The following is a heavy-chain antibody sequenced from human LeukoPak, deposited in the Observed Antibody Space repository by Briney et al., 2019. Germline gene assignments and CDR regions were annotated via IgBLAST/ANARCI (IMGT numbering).Heavy chain of an antibody. CDR2: ISNSGNT. D-gene: IGHD3-10*01. V-gene: IGHV4-39*07. Sequence: SETLSLTCTVSGGSISRGTYYWGWIRQPPGKGLQWIGSISNSGNTYSNPSLASRVTMSVDTSKNQFSLKLRSVTAADTAMYYCARGVGITMVRGASYFDYWGQGTLVTVSS. CDR3: ARGVGITMVRGASYFDY. J-gene: IGHJ4*02. CDR1: GGSISRGTYY.